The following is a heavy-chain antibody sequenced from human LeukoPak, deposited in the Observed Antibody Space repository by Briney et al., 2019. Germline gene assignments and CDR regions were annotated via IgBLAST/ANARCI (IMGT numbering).Heavy chain of an antibody. V-gene: IGHV4-4*02. CDR3: ARDPRPRGGWFYFDY. CDR1: GDSISSGNY. J-gene: IGHJ4*02. CDR2: IYQSGIT. D-gene: IGHD6-19*01. Sequence: SETVSLTCGVSGDSISSGNYWNWVRQPPGKGLEWIGDIYQSGITNYNPSLKSRVTMSVDKSKNEFSLKLDSVTAADTAVYYCARDPRPRGGWFYFDYWGQGILVTVSS.